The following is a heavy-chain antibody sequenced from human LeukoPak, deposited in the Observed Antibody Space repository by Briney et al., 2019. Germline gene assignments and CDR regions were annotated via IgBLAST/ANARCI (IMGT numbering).Heavy chain of an antibody. CDR3: ARGNYLTYDF. Sequence: SSETLSLTCTVAGGSIRNNYWSWIRQPPGKGLEWIGYVYHSGTTTYSPSLKSRVIISIDTSKNQFSLNLTSVTAADTAMYYCARGNYLTYDFWGQGTLVSVSS. J-gene: IGHJ4*02. CDR2: VYHSGTT. CDR1: GGSIRNNY. V-gene: IGHV4-59*08. D-gene: IGHD1-7*01.